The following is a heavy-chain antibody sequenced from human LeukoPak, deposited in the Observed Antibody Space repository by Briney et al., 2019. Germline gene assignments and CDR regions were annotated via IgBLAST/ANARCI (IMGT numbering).Heavy chain of an antibody. Sequence: GESLKISCKASGYSFDTFWIGWVRQVPGKGLEWMGIIYPGDSDTRYSPSFQGQVTISADKSISTAYLQWSSLKASDTAMYYCAMSIREQWLGGYDYWGQGTLVTVSS. CDR2: IYPGDSDT. D-gene: IGHD6-19*01. CDR1: GYSFDTFW. CDR3: AMSIREQWLGGYDY. J-gene: IGHJ4*02. V-gene: IGHV5-51*01.